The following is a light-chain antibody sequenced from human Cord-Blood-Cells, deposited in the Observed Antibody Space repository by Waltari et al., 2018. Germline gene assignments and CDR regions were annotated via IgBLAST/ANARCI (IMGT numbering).Light chain of an antibody. V-gene: IGLV2-11*01. CDR1: SSDVCGYNY. Sequence: QSALNQPRSASGSPGQSVTISCTGTSSDVCGYNYVSWYQQHPGKAPKLMIYDVSKRPSGVPDRFSGSKSGNTASLTISGLQAEDEADYYCCSYAGSYTWVFGGGTKLTVL. CDR3: CSYAGSYTWV. CDR2: DVS. J-gene: IGLJ3*02.